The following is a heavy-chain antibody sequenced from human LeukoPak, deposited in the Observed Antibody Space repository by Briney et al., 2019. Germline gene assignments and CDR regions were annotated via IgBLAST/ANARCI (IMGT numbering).Heavy chain of an antibody. V-gene: IGHV1-69*10. D-gene: IGHD5-24*01. Sequence: SVRVSCKASVGTLSRYTTSWVRQAPRQGVEWVGGIITILGIANYAQKFRGGVTNPADKSTSTAYMGLSLLRSQEQAGFSFGREFIKFGRDGYNYSDYWGEGSLVTVSS. CDR1: VGTLSRYT. J-gene: IGHJ4*02. CDR2: IITILGIA. CDR3: GREFIKFGRDGYNYSDY.